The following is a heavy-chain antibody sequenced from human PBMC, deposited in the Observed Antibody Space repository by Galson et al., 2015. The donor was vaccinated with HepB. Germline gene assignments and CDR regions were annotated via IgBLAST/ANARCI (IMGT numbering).Heavy chain of an antibody. CDR3: ARDQRASYYGSWSSDY. V-gene: IGHV1-18*01. J-gene: IGHJ4*02. Sequence: SVKVSCKASGYTFSNYGISWVRQAPGQGLEWVGWISAYSGNRNYAQKLQGRVTMTTETSTSTAYMELTSLRSDDTAVYYCARDQRASYYGSWSSDYWRQGTLVTVSS. D-gene: IGHD3-10*01. CDR2: ISAYSGNR. CDR1: GYTFSNYG.